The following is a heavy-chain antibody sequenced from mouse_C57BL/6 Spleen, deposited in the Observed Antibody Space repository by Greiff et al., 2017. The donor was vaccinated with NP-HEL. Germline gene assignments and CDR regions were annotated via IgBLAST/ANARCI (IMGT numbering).Heavy chain of an antibody. CDR3: ARSGRLRVDY. CDR2: IYPGSGST. CDR1: GYTFTSYW. Sequence: QVQLQQPGAELVKPGASVKMSCKASGYTFTSYWITWVTQSPGQGLEWIGDIYPGSGSTNYNEKFKSNATLTVDTSSSTAYMQLSSLTSEDSAVYYCARSGRLRVDYWGQGTTLTVSS. J-gene: IGHJ2*01. V-gene: IGHV1-55*01. D-gene: IGHD2-4*01.